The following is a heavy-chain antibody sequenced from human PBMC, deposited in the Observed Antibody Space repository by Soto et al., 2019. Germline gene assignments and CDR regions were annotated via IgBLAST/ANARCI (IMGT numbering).Heavy chain of an antibody. CDR1: GFSLSTSGVG. CDR2: IYWDDDK. CDR3: AHRTDDYVWGSYRYSGYFDY. Sequence: QITLKESGPTLVKPTQTLTLTCTFSGFSLSTSGVGVGWIRQPPGKALEWLALIYWDDDKRYSPSLKSRLTITKDTSKNQVVLTMTNRDHVDTATYYCAHRTDDYVWGSYRYSGYFDYWGQGTLVTVSS. J-gene: IGHJ4*02. V-gene: IGHV2-5*02. D-gene: IGHD3-16*02.